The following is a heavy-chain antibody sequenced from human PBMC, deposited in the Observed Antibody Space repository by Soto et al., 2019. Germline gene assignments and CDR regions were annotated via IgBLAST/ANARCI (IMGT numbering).Heavy chain of an antibody. J-gene: IGHJ4*02. D-gene: IGHD2-21*02. CDR3: ARAGTVVTPDY. Sequence: EVQLVQSGGGLVQPGGSLRVSCVGSGYTFSSYEIYWVRQAPGKGLEWISYISTSGDNMNNADSVKGRFTISRDNAKNSLYLQMNSLRAEDTAVYYCARAGTVVTPDYWGQGTLVTVSS. CDR1: GYTFSSYE. CDR2: ISTSGDNM. V-gene: IGHV3-48*03.